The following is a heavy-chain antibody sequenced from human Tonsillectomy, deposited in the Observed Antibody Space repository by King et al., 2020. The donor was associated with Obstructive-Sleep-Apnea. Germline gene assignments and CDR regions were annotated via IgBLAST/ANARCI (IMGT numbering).Heavy chain of an antibody. CDR3: AKEGEGGAYSAPGDY. CDR1: GFIFTNYG. V-gene: IGHV3-33*06. J-gene: IGHJ4*02. Sequence: VQLVESGGGVVQPGKSLRLSCAASGFIFTNYGMHWVRQAPGKGLEWVAGIWDYGNRKYYAESVKGRFTISRDNSKNTVYLQMNSLRGDDTAVYFCAKEGEGGAYSAPGDYWGQGTRVTVSS. CDR2: IWDYGNRK. D-gene: IGHD3-16*01.